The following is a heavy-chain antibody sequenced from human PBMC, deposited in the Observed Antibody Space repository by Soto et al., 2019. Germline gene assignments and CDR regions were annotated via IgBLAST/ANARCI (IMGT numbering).Heavy chain of an antibody. CDR2: ISSRGSYI. V-gene: IGHV3-21*06. D-gene: IGHD2-2*01. J-gene: IGHJ4*02. CDR1: AFNFSTYS. Sequence: EVQLVESGGGLVKPGGSLRPSCAASAFNFSTYSMNWVRQAPGKGLEWVSSISSRGSYIYYADSVRGRFTISRDNAKNSLYLQMDSLRSEETAVYYCARCSSTSAPVRYFDCWGQGSLVTVSS. CDR3: ARCSSTSAPVRYFDC.